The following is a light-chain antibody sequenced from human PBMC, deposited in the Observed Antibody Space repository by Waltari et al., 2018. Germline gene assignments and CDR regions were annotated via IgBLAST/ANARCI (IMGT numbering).Light chain of an antibody. CDR2: KAP. CDR3: QQYNNYPFT. Sequence: DIQMTQSPSTLSASVGDRVTITCRASQSISSWLAWYQKKPGKAPKLLIYKAPSLESGVPSRFSGSGSGTEFTLTISSLQPDDFATYYCQQYNNYPFTFGPGTKVDIK. V-gene: IGKV1-5*03. J-gene: IGKJ3*01. CDR1: QSISSW.